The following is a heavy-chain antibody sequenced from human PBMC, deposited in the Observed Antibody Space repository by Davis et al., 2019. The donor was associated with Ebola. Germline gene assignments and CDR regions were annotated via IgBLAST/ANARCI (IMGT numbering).Heavy chain of an antibody. CDR2: IYYSGST. V-gene: IGHV4-59*01. J-gene: IGHJ4*02. Sequence: PSETLSLTCTVSGGSISSYYWSWIRQPPGKGLEWIGYIYYSGSTNYNPSLKSRVTISVDTSKNQFSLKLSSVTAADTAVYYCARGSAPDLHFDYWGQGTLVTVSS. CDR3: ARGSAPDLHFDY. CDR1: GGSISSYY.